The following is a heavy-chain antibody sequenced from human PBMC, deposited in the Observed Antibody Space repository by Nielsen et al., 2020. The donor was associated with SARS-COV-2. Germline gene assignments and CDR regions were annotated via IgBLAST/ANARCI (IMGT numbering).Heavy chain of an antibody. V-gene: IGHV4-31*03. CDR2: IYYSGST. J-gene: IGHJ6*02. CDR3: ARDQADYYGSGRGGGMDV. Sequence: SETLSLTCTVSGGSISSGGYYWSWIRQHPGKGLEWIGYIYYSGSTYYNPSLKSRVTISVDTSKNQFSLKLSSVTAADTAVYYCARDQADYYGSGRGGGMDVWGQGTTVTVSS. CDR1: GGSISSGGYY. D-gene: IGHD3-10*01.